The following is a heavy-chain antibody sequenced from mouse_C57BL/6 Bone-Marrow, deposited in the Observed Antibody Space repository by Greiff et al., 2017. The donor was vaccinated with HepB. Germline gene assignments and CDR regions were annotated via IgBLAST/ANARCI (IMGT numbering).Heavy chain of an antibody. CDR1: GYTFTSYW. CDR2: IDPSDSYT. CDR3: ARWDDYDPYAMDY. V-gene: IGHV1-50*01. J-gene: IGHJ4*01. D-gene: IGHD2-4*01. Sequence: QVQLQQPGAELVKPGASVKLSCKASGYTFTSYWMQWVKQRPGQGLGWIGEIDPSDSYTNYNQKFKGKATLTVDTSSSTAYMQLSSLTSEDSAVYYCARWDDYDPYAMDYWGQGTSVTVSS.